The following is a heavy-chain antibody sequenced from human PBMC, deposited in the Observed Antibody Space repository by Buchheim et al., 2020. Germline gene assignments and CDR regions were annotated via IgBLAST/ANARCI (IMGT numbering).Heavy chain of an antibody. V-gene: IGHV3-23*01. CDR1: GFIFSTYT. CDR2: IRGSGGST. D-gene: IGHD5-24*01. CDR3: AKRDGYNYLPR. Sequence: EVQLLESGGGLVQPGGSLRLSCAASGFIFSTYTMDWVRQAPGKGLEWVSGIRGSGGSTYYADSVKGRVTISIENSQNTVFLQMNSLRAEDTALYYCAKRDGYNYLPRWGQGTL. J-gene: IGHJ4*02.